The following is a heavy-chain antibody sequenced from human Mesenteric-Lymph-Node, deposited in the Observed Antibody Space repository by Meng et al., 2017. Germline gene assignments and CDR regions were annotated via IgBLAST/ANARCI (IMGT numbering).Heavy chain of an antibody. CDR2: ISWNSGSI. CDR3: ANADYSYVPFNY. D-gene: IGHD3-10*02. CDR1: GFTFSSYS. J-gene: IGHJ4*02. Sequence: GESLKISCAASGFTFSSYSMNWVRQAPGKGLEWVSGISWNSGSIGYADSVKGRFTISRDNAKNSLYLQMNSLRAEDTAVYFCANADYSYVPFNYWGQGTLVTVSS. V-gene: IGHV3-21*04.